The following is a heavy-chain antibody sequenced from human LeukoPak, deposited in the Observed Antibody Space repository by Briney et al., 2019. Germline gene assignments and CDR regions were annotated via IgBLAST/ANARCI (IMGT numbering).Heavy chain of an antibody. CDR3: AREARATPDF. V-gene: IGHV3-11*01. Sequence: GGSLRLSCAASGFRFSRHYMSWIRQAPGKGLEWISYITNSGDFVNYADSVKGRFTISRDNAKNSLYLQMNSLRAEDTAVYSSAREARATPDFWGQGTVVTVSS. CDR2: ITNSGDFV. D-gene: IGHD1-26*01. J-gene: IGHJ4*02. CDR1: GFRFSRHY.